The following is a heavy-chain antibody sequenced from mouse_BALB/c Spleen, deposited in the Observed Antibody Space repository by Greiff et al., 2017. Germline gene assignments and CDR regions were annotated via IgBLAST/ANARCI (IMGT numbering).Heavy chain of an antibody. CDR3: ARLGISSWFAY. J-gene: IGHJ3*01. V-gene: IGHV1-80*01. Sequence: QVQLQQPGAELVKPGASVKMSCKASGYTFTSYWMHWVKQRPGQGLEWIGQIYPGDGDTNYNGKFKGKATLTADKSSSTAYMQLSSLTSEDSAVYFCARLGISSWFAYWGQGTLVTVSA. CDR2: IYPGDGDT. CDR1: GYTFTSYW.